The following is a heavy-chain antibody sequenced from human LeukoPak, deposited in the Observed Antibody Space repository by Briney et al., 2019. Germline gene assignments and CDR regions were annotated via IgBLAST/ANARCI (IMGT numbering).Heavy chain of an antibody. D-gene: IGHD3-9*01. CDR1: GGSISTDMSH. J-gene: IGHJ4*01. CDR2: IYHTGTT. CDR3: ARHLAAQLHTISLRQFAH. Sequence: SETLSLTCSVSGGSISTDMSHWAWIRQPPGKAPEWIGSIYHTGTTYYNPSLRSRVTIFADTSTNQFSLKLKSVTGTDTAFYYWARHLAAQLHTISLRQFAHWGQGILVTVSS. V-gene: IGHV4-39*01.